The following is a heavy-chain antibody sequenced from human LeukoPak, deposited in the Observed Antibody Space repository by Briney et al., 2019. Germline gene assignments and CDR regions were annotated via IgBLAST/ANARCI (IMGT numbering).Heavy chain of an antibody. CDR1: GGSISSGGYS. D-gene: IGHD3-10*01. CDR2: IYYSGST. V-gene: IGHV4-31*03. CDR3: AKSMVRGVPVVPGEGNDGMDV. J-gene: IGHJ6*02. Sequence: SQTLSLTCTVSGGSISSGGYSWSWIRQHPGKGLEWIGYIYYSGSTYYNPSLKSRVTISVDTSKNQFSLKLSSVTAADTAVYYCAKSMVRGVPVVPGEGNDGMDVWGQGTTVTVSS.